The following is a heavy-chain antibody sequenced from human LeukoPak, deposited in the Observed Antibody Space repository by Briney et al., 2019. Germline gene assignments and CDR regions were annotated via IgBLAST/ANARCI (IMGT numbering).Heavy chain of an antibody. J-gene: IGHJ3*02. CDR1: GGSINNYF. Sequence: SETLSLTCTVAGGSINNYFWSWIRQPPGKGLEWIGYIHNSGSTNYNPSLKSRATFAVDTSENQLSLRPNSVTAADTAVYYCASLGGYYESRNSSQLETFDIWGQGTMVTVSS. CDR3: ASLGGYYESRNSSQLETFDI. D-gene: IGHD3-22*01. CDR2: IHNSGST. V-gene: IGHV4-59*01.